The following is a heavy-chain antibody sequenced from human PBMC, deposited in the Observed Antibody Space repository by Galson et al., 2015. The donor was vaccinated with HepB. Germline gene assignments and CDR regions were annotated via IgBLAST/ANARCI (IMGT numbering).Heavy chain of an antibody. CDR3: ARDVLFGGPTGGDY. CDR1: GFTFSSYS. CDR2: ISSSSSYI. Sequence: SLRLSCAASGFTFSSYSMNWVRQAPGKGLEWVSSISSSSSYIYYADSVKGRFTISRDNAKNSLYLQMNSLRAEDTAVYYCARDVLFGGPTGGDYWGQGTLVTVSS. D-gene: IGHD3-10*01. V-gene: IGHV3-21*01. J-gene: IGHJ4*02.